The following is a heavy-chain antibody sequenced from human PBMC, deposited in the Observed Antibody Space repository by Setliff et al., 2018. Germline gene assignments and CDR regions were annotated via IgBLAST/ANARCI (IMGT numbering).Heavy chain of an antibody. CDR3: ARFRVSSGGYNYYAMDV. J-gene: IGHJ6*02. V-gene: IGHV1-18*04. Sequence: ASVKVSCKASGYTFTSYYMHRVRQAPGQGLEWVGWISPHTGKTYSAQKLQDRVTITTDTSTATVYMELRGLRSDDTATYYCARFRVSSGGYNYYAMDVWGQGTTVTVSS. CDR2: ISPHTGKT. D-gene: IGHD1-26*01. CDR1: GYTFTSYY.